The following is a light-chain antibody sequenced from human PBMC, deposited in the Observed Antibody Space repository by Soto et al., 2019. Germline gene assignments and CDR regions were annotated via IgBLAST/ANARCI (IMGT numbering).Light chain of an antibody. CDR2: EVN. V-gene: IGLV2-8*01. J-gene: IGLJ1*01. CDR3: SSYAGINNLGV. CDR1: SSDVGGYKY. Sequence: QPVLTQPPSASGSPGQSVTISCTGTSSDVGGYKYVSWYQQHPGKAPKLMIFEVNKRPSGVPDRFSGSKSGNTASLTVSGLQAEDEADYYCSSYAGINNLGVFGTGTKVTV.